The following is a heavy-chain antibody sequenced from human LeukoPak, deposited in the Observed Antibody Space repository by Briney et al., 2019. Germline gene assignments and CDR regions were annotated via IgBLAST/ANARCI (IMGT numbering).Heavy chain of an antibody. CDR3: ASWLYYDRRFDY. J-gene: IGHJ4*02. Sequence: PGGSLRLSCAASGFTFSSYWMSWVRQAPGKRLEWVANIKQDGSEKYYVDSVKGRFTISRDNAKNSLYLQMNSLRAEDTAVYYCASWLYYDRRFDYWGQGTLVTVSS. V-gene: IGHV3-7*01. CDR2: IKQDGSEK. CDR1: GFTFSSYW. D-gene: IGHD3-22*01.